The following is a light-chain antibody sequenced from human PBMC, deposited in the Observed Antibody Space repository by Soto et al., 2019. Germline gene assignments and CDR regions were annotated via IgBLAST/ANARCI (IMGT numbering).Light chain of an antibody. CDR3: QQYGSSGT. Sequence: EIVLPLSLGALCLYTGERDTHSCMPTQTFINNYLAWYQQKPGKAPRLLIYGASNWATGIPDRFSGSGSGTDFTLTISSLEPEDFAVYYCQQYGSSGTFGQGTKVDIK. CDR2: GAS. CDR1: QTFINNY. J-gene: IGKJ1*01. V-gene: IGKV3-20*01.